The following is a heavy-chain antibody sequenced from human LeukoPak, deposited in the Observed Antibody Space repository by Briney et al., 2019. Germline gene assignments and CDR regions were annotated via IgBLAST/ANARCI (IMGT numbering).Heavy chain of an antibody. D-gene: IGHD3-16*02. CDR1: GYTFTAYC. Sequence: ASVRVSCKASGYTFTAYCLHWVRQAPGQGLEWMGWINPNSGGTNYAQKFKGWVTLTRDTSINTTYEELSRLASDVTAVYFCARGTPGSYLGYWGQGTLVTVSS. CDR2: INPNSGGT. CDR3: ARGTPGSYLGY. J-gene: IGHJ4*02. V-gene: IGHV1-2*04.